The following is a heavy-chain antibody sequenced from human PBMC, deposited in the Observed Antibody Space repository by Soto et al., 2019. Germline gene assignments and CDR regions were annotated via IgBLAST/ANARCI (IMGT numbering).Heavy chain of an antibody. V-gene: IGHV1-58*01. Sequence: SVKVSCKASGFTFTSSAVQWVRQARGQRLEWIGWIVVGSGNTNYAQKFQERVTITRDMSTSTAYMELSSLRSEDTAVYYCAADYGSGWPRDYWGQGTLVTVSS. D-gene: IGHD6-19*01. CDR3: AADYGSGWPRDY. J-gene: IGHJ4*02. CDR2: IVVGSGNT. CDR1: GFTFTSSA.